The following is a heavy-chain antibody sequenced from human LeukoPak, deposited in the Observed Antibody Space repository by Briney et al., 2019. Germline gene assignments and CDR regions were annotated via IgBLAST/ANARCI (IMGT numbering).Heavy chain of an antibody. D-gene: IGHD1-7*01. CDR1: GFTFSSYA. V-gene: IGHV3-30-3*01. Sequence: PGGSLRLSCAASGFTFSSYAMHWVRQAPGKGLEWVAVISYDGSNKYYADSVKGRFTISRDNSKNTLYLQMNSLRAEDTAVYYCARVRNYVNDYWGQGTLVTVSS. CDR3: ARVRNYVNDY. CDR2: ISYDGSNK. J-gene: IGHJ4*02.